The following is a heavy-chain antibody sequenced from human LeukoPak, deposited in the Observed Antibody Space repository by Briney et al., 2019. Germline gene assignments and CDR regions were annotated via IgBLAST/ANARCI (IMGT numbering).Heavy chain of an antibody. J-gene: IGHJ5*02. CDR3: ARSYYDFWSGPLGWFDP. CDR1: GGSISSSSYY. V-gene: IGHV4-39*07. D-gene: IGHD3-3*01. CDR2: IYYSGST. Sequence: SETLSLTCTVSGGSISSSSYYWGWIRQPPGKGLEWIGSIYYSGSTYYNPSLKSRVTISVDTSKNQFSLKLSSVTAADTAVYYCARSYYDFWSGPLGWFDPWGQGTLVTVSS.